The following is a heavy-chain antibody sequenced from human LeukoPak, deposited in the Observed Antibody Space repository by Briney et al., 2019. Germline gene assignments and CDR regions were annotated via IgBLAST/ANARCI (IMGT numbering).Heavy chain of an antibody. J-gene: IGHJ5*02. V-gene: IGHV4-59*01. D-gene: IGHD5-12*01. CDR3: AKGYSGYDWNWFDP. Sequence: PSETLSLTCTVSGGSISSYYWSWIRPPPGKGLEWIGYIYYSGSTNYNPSLKSRVTISVDTSKNQFSLKLSSVTAADTAVYYCAKGYSGYDWNWFDPWGQGTLVTVSS. CDR1: GGSISSYY. CDR2: IYYSGST.